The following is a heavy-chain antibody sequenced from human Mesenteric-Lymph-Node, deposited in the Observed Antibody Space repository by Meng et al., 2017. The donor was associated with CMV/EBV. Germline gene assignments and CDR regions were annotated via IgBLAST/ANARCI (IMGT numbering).Heavy chain of an antibody. J-gene: IGHJ3*02. CDR2: ISSSGSTI. V-gene: IGHV3-48*03. Sequence: GGSRLSCAASGFTFSSYEMNWVRQAPGKGLEWVSYISSSGSTIYYADSVKGRFTISRDNAKNSLYLQMNSLRAEDTAVYYCARAGRGYSSDAFDIWGQGTMVTVSS. CDR3: ARAGRGYSSDAFDI. D-gene: IGHD5-18*01. CDR1: GFTFSSYE.